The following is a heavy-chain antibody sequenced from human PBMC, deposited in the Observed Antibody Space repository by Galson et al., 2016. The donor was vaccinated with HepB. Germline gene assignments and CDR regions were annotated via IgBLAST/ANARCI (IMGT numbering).Heavy chain of an antibody. J-gene: IGHJ6*02. CDR2: INAGNGNT. CDR3: ARDSAVGATEFYFGMDV. V-gene: IGHV1-3*01. CDR1: GYTFTRYT. D-gene: IGHD1-26*01. Sequence: SVKVSCKASGYTFTRYTMHWVRQAPGQRLEWMGWINAGNGNTKYSQKFQGRVTISRDTSASTGYMELSSLRSEDTAVYYCARDSAVGATEFYFGMDVWGQGTTVTVSS.